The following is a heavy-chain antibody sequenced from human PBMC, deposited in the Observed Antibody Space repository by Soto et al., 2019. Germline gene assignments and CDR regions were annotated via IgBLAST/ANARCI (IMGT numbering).Heavy chain of an antibody. V-gene: IGHV3-74*01. CDR2: INSDGSST. CDR3: ARGRYQLLWGDY. CDR1: GFTFSSYW. D-gene: IGHD2-2*01. Sequence: EVQLVESGGGLVQPGGSLRLSCAASGFTFSSYWMHWVRQAPGKGLVWVSRINSDGSSTSYADSVKGRFTISRDNAKNTGYLEMNSLRAEDTAVYYCARGRYQLLWGDYWGQGTLATVSS. J-gene: IGHJ4*02.